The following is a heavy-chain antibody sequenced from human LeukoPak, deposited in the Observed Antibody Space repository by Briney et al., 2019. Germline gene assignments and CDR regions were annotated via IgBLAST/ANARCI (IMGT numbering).Heavy chain of an antibody. V-gene: IGHV4-61*10. Sequence: SETLSLTCTVSGGSFSSGDYSWNWIRQPAGQGLEWIGTIHYSGKTYYNPSLKSRITISIDTSKKQFALKLSSVTAADTAVYYCARDYGDHRVDYWGQGTLVTVSS. CDR1: GGSFSSGDYS. D-gene: IGHD4-17*01. CDR2: IHYSGKT. J-gene: IGHJ4*02. CDR3: ARDYGDHRVDY.